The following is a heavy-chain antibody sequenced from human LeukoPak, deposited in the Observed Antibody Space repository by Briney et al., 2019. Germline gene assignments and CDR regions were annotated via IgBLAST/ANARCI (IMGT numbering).Heavy chain of an antibody. V-gene: IGHV4-59*01. Sequence: SETLSLTCTVSGGSISTYHWSWIRQPPGKGPEWIGYVYFSGSTDYSPSLKSRATISVDTSMNQFSLSLSSVTAADTAIYYCARAVISFGGGIAKGFDCWGQGTLVTVSS. CDR3: ARAVISFGGGIAKGFDC. CDR1: GGSISTYH. D-gene: IGHD3-16*02. J-gene: IGHJ4*02. CDR2: VYFSGST.